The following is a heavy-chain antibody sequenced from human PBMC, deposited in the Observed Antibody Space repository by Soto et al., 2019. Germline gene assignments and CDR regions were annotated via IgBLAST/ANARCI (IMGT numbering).Heavy chain of an antibody. CDR1: GYTFITYG. CDR2: ISAYNGNT. V-gene: IGHV1-18*01. Sequence: ASVKVSCKASGYTFITYGINWVRQAPGQGLEWMGWISAYNGNTNYAQKLQGRVTMTTDTSTSTAYMELRSLRSDDTAVYYCARNSVGARPGWFHPWGQGTLVTVSS. D-gene: IGHD6-6*01. CDR3: ARNSVGARPGWFHP. J-gene: IGHJ5*02.